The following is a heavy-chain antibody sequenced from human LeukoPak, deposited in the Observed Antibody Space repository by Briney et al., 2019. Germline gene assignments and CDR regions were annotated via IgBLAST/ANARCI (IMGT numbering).Heavy chain of an antibody. CDR2: ISGNGGNT. CDR3: AKRAFKTFGGITEKIYYFDC. V-gene: IGHV3-23*01. CDR1: GFIFNNYA. J-gene: IGHJ4*02. D-gene: IGHD3-16*01. Sequence: GGSLRLSCAVPGFIFNNYAMSWVRQAPGKGLEWVSVISGNGGNTYYADSVKGRFTISRDNSKNTLYLQMNSLRAEDTAVYYCAKRAFKTFGGITEKIYYFDCWGQGTLVTVSS.